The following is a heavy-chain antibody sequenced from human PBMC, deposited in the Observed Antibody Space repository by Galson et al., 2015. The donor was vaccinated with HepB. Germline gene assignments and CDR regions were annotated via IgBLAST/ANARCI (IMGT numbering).Heavy chain of an antibody. CDR3: ARDRSSSWYGYYFDY. D-gene: IGHD6-13*01. J-gene: IGHJ4*02. Sequence: SVKVSCKASGCTFTSYGISWVRQAPGQGLEWMGWISAYNGNTNYAQKLQGRVTMTTDTSTSTAYMELRSLRSDDTAVYYCARDRSSSWYGYYFDYWGQGTLVTVSS. CDR1: GCTFTSYG. V-gene: IGHV1-18*04. CDR2: ISAYNGNT.